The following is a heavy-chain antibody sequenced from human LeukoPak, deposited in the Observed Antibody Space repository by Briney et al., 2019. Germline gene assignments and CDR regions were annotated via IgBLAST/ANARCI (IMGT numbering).Heavy chain of an antibody. CDR2: ISSSSSYI. CDR3: ARAAVFVVVVADYYFDY. J-gene: IGHJ4*02. D-gene: IGHD2-15*01. Sequence: GGSLRLSCAASGFTFSSYSMNWVRQAPGKGLEWVSSISSSSSYIYYADSVKGRFTISRDNAKNSLYLQMNSLRAEDTAVYYCARAAVFVVVVADYYFDYWGQGTLVTVSS. V-gene: IGHV3-21*01. CDR1: GFTFSSYS.